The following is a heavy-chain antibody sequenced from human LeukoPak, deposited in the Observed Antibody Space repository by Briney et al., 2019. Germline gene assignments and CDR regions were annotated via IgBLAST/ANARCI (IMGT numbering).Heavy chain of an antibody. V-gene: IGHV3-74*01. Sequence: GGSLRLSCATSGFTFSSYWMHWVRQAPGKGLVWVSRINSDGSSTSYADSVKGRFTISRDNAKNTLYLQMNSLRAEDTAVYYCARGVYGSATWFDPWGQGTQVTVSS. CDR1: GFTFSSYW. CDR3: ARGVYGSATWFDP. J-gene: IGHJ5*02. CDR2: INSDGSST. D-gene: IGHD3-10*01.